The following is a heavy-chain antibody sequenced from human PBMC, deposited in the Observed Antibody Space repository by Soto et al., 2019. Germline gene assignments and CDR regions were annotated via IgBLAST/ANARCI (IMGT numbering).Heavy chain of an antibody. CDR1: GYTFTSYA. CDR3: ARSKVVVVPAAPLDV. Sequence: WASVKVSCKASGYTFTSYAMHWVRQAPGQRLEWMGWINAGNGNTKYSQKFQGRVTITRDTSASTAYMELSSLRSEDTAVYYCARSKVVVVPAAPLDVWGQGTTVTVSS. J-gene: IGHJ6*02. V-gene: IGHV1-3*01. D-gene: IGHD2-2*01. CDR2: INAGNGNT.